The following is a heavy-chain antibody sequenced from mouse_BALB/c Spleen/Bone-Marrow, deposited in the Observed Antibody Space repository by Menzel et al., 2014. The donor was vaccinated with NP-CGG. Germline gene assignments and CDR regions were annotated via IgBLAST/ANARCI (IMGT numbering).Heavy chain of an antibody. V-gene: IGHV1-69*02. CDR2: IDPSDSYT. D-gene: IGHD1-1*01. Sequence: VKLQESGAVLVKPGASVKLSCKASGYTFTSYWMHWVKQRPGQGLEWIGEIDPSDSYTNYNQKFKGKATLTVDKSSSTAYMQLSSLTSEDSAVYYCARREYYGSSHLYFDYWGQGTTLTVSS. CDR1: GYTFTSYW. J-gene: IGHJ2*01. CDR3: ARREYYGSSHLYFDY.